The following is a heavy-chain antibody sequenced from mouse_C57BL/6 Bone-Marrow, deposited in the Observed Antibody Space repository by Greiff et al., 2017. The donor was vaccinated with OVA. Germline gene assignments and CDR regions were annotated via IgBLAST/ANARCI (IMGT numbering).Heavy chain of an antibody. D-gene: IGHD2-4*01. CDR3: ARVYDYVRWFAY. J-gene: IGHJ3*01. CDR1: GYTFTSYW. Sequence: QVQLKQPGAELVRPGTSVKLSCKASGYTFTSYWMHWVKQRPGQGLEWIGVIDPSDSYTNYNQKFKGKATLTVDTSSSTAYMQLSSLTSEDSAVYYCARVYDYVRWFAYWGQGTLVTVSA. V-gene: IGHV1-59*01. CDR2: IDPSDSYT.